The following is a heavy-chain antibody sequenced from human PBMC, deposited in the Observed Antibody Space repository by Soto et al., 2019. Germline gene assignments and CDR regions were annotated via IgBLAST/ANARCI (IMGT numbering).Heavy chain of an antibody. Sequence: ASETLSLTCTVSGGPISSSSYYWGWIRQPPGKGLEWIGSIYYSGSTYYNPSLKSRVTISVDMSKNQFSLKLSSVTAAYTVLFYCARQENEWLVYFDYWGQGTLVTVSS. J-gene: IGHJ4*02. CDR2: IYYSGST. CDR1: GGPISSSSYY. V-gene: IGHV4-39*01. CDR3: ARQENEWLVYFDY. D-gene: IGHD3-3*01.